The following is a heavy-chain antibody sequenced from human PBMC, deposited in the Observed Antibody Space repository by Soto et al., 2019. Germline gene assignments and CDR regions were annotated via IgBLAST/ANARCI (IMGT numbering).Heavy chain of an antibody. CDR1: GGSISSHY. D-gene: IGHD1-1*01. Sequence: QVQLQESGPGLVKPSETLSLTCTVSGGSISSHYWSWIRQPPGKGLEWIGYIYYSGSTNYNPSLKSRVTISVDTSKNQFSLKLSSVTAADTAVYYCARRYGYSFDYWGQGTLVTVSS. CDR3: ARRYGYSFDY. J-gene: IGHJ4*02. CDR2: IYYSGST. V-gene: IGHV4-59*08.